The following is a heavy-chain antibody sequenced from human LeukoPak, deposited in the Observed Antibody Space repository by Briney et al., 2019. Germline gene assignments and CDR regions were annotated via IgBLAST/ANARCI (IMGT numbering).Heavy chain of an antibody. V-gene: IGHV3-30*01. CDR2: ISPDGSNT. CDR3: ARGAGTTVYYMDV. J-gene: IGHJ6*03. D-gene: IGHD1-7*01. Sequence: PGGSLRLSCAASGFTFSGYAMHWVRQAPGKGLEWVAVISPDGSNTYYADPVKGQFTIPRDNSKNTLSLQMNSLRPEDTAVYYCARGAGTTVYYMDVWGKGTTVTVSS. CDR1: GFTFSGYA.